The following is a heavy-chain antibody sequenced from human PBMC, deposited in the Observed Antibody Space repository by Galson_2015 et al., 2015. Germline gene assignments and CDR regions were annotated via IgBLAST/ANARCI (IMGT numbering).Heavy chain of an antibody. V-gene: IGHV1-18*01. CDR3: ARNYDFWRPGPNVLRGFWFDP. J-gene: IGHJ5*02. D-gene: IGHD3-3*01. CDR1: GYTFTSYG. Sequence: QSGAEVKKPGASVKVSCKASGYTFTSYGISWVRQAPGQGLEWMGWISAYNGNTNYAQKLQGRVTMTTDTSTSTAYMELRSLRSDDTAVYYCARNYDFWRPGPNVLRGFWFDPWGQGTLVTVSS. CDR2: ISAYNGNT.